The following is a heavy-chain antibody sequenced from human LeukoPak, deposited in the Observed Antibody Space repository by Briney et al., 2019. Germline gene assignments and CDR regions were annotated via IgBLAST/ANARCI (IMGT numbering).Heavy chain of an antibody. D-gene: IGHD6-19*01. CDR1: GFTFSSYD. V-gene: IGHV3-30-3*01. CDR2: ISYDGSNK. J-gene: IGHJ3*02. CDR3: ARAKVRSSGWLDAFDI. Sequence: GRSLRLSCAASGFTFSSYDMHWVRQAPGKGLEWVTVISYDGSNKYYADSVKGRFTISRDNSKNTLYLQMNSLRAEDTAVYYCARAKVRSSGWLDAFDIWGQGTMVTVSS.